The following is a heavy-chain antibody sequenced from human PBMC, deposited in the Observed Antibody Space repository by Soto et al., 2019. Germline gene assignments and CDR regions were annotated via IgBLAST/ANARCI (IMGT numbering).Heavy chain of an antibody. V-gene: IGHV3-9*01. D-gene: IGHD3-9*01. CDR2: ISWNSGSI. CDR1: GFTFDDYA. CDR3: AKAGRGNYCSSTSCHPEDYDILTGYYTEIDY. J-gene: IGHJ4*02. Sequence: GGSLRLSCAASGFTFDDYAMHWVRQAPGKGLEWVSGISWNSGSIGYADSVKGRFTISRDNAKNSLYLQMNSLRAEDTALYYCAKAGRGNYCSSTSCHPEDYDILTGYYTEIDYWGQGTLVTVSS.